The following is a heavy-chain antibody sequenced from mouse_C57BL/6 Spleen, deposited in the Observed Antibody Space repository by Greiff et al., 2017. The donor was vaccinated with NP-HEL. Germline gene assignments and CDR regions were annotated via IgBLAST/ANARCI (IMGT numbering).Heavy chain of an antibody. CDR3: ARPGYYGYWYFDV. D-gene: IGHD2-3*01. CDR1: GFTFSSYA. CDR2: ISDGGSYT. Sequence: EVKVVESGGGLVKPGGSLKLSCAASGFTFSSYAMSWVRQTPEKRLEWVATISDGGSYTYYPDNVKGRFTISRDNAKNNLYLQMSHLKSEDTAMYYCARPGYYGYWYFDVWGTGTTVTVSS. V-gene: IGHV5-4*03. J-gene: IGHJ1*03.